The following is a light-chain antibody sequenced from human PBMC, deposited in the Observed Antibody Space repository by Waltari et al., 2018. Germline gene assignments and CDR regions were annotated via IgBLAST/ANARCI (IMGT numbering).Light chain of an antibody. J-gene: IGLJ3*02. Sequence: QSALTHPRPVSGSPGQSVPIPCPGTASGVGDFNSVSWYQQHPGKAPKLVIFDVTKRPSGVPDRFSGSKSGTSASLTVSGLQAEDEADYYCCSYAGIWVFGGGTKLTVL. CDR3: CSYAGIWV. V-gene: IGLV2-11*01. CDR2: DVT. CDR1: ASGVGDFNS.